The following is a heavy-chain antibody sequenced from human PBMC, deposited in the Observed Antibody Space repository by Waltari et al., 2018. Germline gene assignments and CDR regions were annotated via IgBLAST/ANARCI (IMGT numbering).Heavy chain of an antibody. J-gene: IGHJ4*02. CDR3: ATSPIALFGTLY. CDR1: GNTLTELS. V-gene: IGHV1-24*01. D-gene: IGHD6-13*01. CDR2: FDHEDGET. Sequence: QVQLVQSGAEVKKPGASVKVSCKVSGNTLTELSMHWVRQAPGKGLEWMGGFDHEDGETIYAQAFQGRVTVTEDTSTDTAYMEVSSLRSEDTAVYYCATSPIALFGTLYWGQGTLVTVSS.